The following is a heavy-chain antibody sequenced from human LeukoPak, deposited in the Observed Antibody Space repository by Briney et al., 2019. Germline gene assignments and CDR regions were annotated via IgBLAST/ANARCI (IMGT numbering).Heavy chain of an antibody. CDR3: ARAPGGSGSYLDAFDI. V-gene: IGHV4-39*07. D-gene: IGHD3-10*01. Sequence: KSSETLSLTCSVSGGSISSSSYYWGWIRQPPGKGLEWIGSIYHSGSTYYNPSLKSRVTISVDTSKNQFSLKLSSVTAADTAVYYCARAPGGSGSYLDAFDIWGQGTMVTVSS. J-gene: IGHJ3*02. CDR1: GGSISSSSYY. CDR2: IYHSGST.